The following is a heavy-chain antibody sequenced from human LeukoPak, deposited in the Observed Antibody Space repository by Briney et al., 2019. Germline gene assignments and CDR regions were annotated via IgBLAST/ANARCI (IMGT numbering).Heavy chain of an antibody. D-gene: IGHD2-8*02. CDR2: IKSDGSST. Sequence: GGSLRLSCAASGFTFSSHWMHWVRQPPGKGLVWVSRIKSDGSSTSYADAVKGRFTISRDNAKNTLYLQMNGVRAEDTAVYYCARDQIYCTGGYCYFDYWGRGTLVTVSS. J-gene: IGHJ4*02. CDR1: GFTFSSHW. CDR3: ARDQIYCTGGYCYFDY. V-gene: IGHV3-74*01.